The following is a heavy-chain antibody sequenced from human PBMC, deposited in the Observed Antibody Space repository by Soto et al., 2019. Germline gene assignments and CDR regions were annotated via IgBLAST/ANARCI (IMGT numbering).Heavy chain of an antibody. CDR1: GFTFSSYS. CDR3: ARDTIFGVVIMPYYMDV. Sequence: EVRLVESGGGLVQPGGSLRLSCAASGFTFSSYSMNWVRQAPGKGLEWVSYISSSSSTIYYADSVKGRFTISRDNAKNSLYLQMNSLRAEDTAVYYCARDTIFGVVIMPYYMDVWGKGTTVTVSS. D-gene: IGHD3-3*01. CDR2: ISSSSSTI. V-gene: IGHV3-48*01. J-gene: IGHJ6*03.